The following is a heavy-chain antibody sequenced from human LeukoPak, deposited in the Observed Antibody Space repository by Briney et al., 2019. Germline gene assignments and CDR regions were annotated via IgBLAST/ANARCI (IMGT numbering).Heavy chain of an antibody. V-gene: IGHV4-59*01. CDR2: IYYSGST. J-gene: IGHJ6*02. Sequence: SETLSLTCTVSGGSISSYYWRWIRQPPGKGLEWIGYIYYSGSTNHNPSLKSRVTISVDTSKNQFSLKLSSVTAADTAVYYCARDGYYDFWSGYLDGMDVWGQGTTVTVSS. D-gene: IGHD3-3*01. CDR1: GGSISSYY. CDR3: ARDGYYDFWSGYLDGMDV.